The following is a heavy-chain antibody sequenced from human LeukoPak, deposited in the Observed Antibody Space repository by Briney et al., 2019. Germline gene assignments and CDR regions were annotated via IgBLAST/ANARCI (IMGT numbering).Heavy chain of an antibody. CDR2: ISYDGGNK. Sequence: PGRSLRLSCAASGFTFSSYAMHWVRQAPGKGLEWVAVISYDGGNKYYADSVKGRFTISRDNSKNTLYLQMNSLRAEDTAVYYCARDLRYYGSGSYYLYDWGQGTLVTVSS. CDR3: ARDLRYYGSGSYYLYD. V-gene: IGHV3-30-3*01. J-gene: IGHJ4*02. CDR1: GFTFSSYA. D-gene: IGHD3-10*01.